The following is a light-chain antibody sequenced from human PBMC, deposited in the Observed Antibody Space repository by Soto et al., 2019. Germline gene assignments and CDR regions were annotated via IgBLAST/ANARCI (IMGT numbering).Light chain of an antibody. Sequence: QSALTQPASVSGSPGQSITISCTGNSSDGGGYTYVSWYQQHPGKAPKLMIYDVTDRPSGVSNRFSGSKSGNTASLTISGLQAEDEADYYCTSYTSRSTLVFGGGTQLTVL. CDR1: SSDGGGYTY. J-gene: IGLJ7*01. CDR2: DVT. CDR3: TSYTSRSTLV. V-gene: IGLV2-14*01.